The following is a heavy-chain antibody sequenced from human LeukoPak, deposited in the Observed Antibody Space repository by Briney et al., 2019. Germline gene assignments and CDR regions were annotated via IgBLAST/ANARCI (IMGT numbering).Heavy chain of an antibody. D-gene: IGHD6-13*01. V-gene: IGHV1-69*05. CDR3: ARDLGIAAAGTAY. CDR1: GGTFSSYA. J-gene: IGHJ4*02. CDR2: IIPIFGTA. Sequence: SVKVSCKASGGTFSSYAISWVRQAPGQGLEWMGGIIPIFGTANYAQKFQGRVTITTDESTRTAYMELSSLRSEDTAVYYCARDLGIAAAGTAYWGQGTLVTVSS.